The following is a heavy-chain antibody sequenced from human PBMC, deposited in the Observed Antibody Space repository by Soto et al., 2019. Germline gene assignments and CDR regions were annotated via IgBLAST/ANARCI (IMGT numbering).Heavy chain of an antibody. V-gene: IGHV3-33*01. CDR2: IWHDGNNK. J-gene: IGHJ6*02. D-gene: IGHD1-26*01. CDR1: GFTFSNYG. CDR3: ASDLVGASDSYGLDV. Sequence: GGSLRLSCAASGFTFSNYGMHWVRQAPGKGLEWVAIIWHDGNNKYYADSVRGRFIISRDNSKNRLYLQMNSLRAEDTAVYYWASDLVGASDSYGLDVWGQGTPVTVSS.